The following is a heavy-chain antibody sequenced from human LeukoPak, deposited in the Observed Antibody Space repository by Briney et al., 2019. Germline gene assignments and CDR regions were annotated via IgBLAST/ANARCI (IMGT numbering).Heavy chain of an antibody. Sequence: SETLSLTCAVYGGSFSGYYWSWIRQPPGKGLEWIGEINHSGSTNYNPSLKSRVTISVDTSKNQFSLKLSSVTAADTAVYYCASQSPGDMVRGQWGTHYFDYWGQGTLVTVSS. CDR2: INHSGST. J-gene: IGHJ4*02. D-gene: IGHD3-10*01. CDR3: ASQSPGDMVRGQWGTHYFDY. CDR1: GGSFSGYY. V-gene: IGHV4-34*01.